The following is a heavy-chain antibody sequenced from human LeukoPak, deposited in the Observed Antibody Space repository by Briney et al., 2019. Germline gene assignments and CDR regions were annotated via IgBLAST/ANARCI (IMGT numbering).Heavy chain of an antibody. J-gene: IGHJ5*02. CDR3: AKDHFLYYDSSGYWGANWFDP. D-gene: IGHD3-22*01. CDR2: ISTSGSTI. CDR1: GFTFSSYE. Sequence: GGSLRLSCAASGFTFSSYEMNWVRQAPGKGLDWVSYISTSGSTIYYADSVKGRFTISRDNAKNTLYLQMNSLRAEDTAVYYCAKDHFLYYDSSGYWGANWFDPWGQGTLVTVSS. V-gene: IGHV3-48*03.